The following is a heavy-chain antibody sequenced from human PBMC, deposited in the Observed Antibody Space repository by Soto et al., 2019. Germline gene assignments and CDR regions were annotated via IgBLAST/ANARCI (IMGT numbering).Heavy chain of an antibody. CDR1: GGSISSYY. CDR2: IYYSGST. Sequence: ETLSLTCTVSGGSISSYYWSWILQPPGKGLEWIGYIYYSGSTNYNPSLKSRVTISVDTSKNQFSLKLSSVTAADTAVYYCARRVCSGGSCYPGSFDYWGQGTLVTVSS. CDR3: ARRVCSGGSCYPGSFDY. V-gene: IGHV4-59*01. J-gene: IGHJ4*02. D-gene: IGHD2-15*01.